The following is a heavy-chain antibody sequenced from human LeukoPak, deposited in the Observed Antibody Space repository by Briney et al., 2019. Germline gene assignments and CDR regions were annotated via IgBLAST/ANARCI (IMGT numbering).Heavy chain of an antibody. J-gene: IGHJ4*02. CDR1: GFTFSSYW. D-gene: IGHD3-10*01. V-gene: IGHV3-74*01. Sequence: GGSLRLSCAASGFTFSSYWMHWVRQAPGKGLVWVSRINSDGSSIDYADSVKGRFTISRDNAKSTLYLQMNSLRAEDTAVYYCAKLMVRGVIFDYWGQGTLVTVSS. CDR3: AKLMVRGVIFDY. CDR2: INSDGSSI.